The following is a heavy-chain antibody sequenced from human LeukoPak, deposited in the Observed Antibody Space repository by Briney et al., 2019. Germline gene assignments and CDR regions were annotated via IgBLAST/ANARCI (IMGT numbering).Heavy chain of an antibody. CDR2: IRGSGGST. J-gene: IGHJ3*02. CDR3: AKSQLVGATFALDI. D-gene: IGHD1-26*01. Sequence: GGSLRLSCAASGFSFSSYDMNWVRQAPGKGLEWVSAIRGSGGSTFCADSVKGRFTISRDNSKNTLNLQMNSLRAEDTAVYYCAKSQLVGATFALDIWGQGTMVTVSS. CDR1: GFSFSSYD. V-gene: IGHV3-23*01.